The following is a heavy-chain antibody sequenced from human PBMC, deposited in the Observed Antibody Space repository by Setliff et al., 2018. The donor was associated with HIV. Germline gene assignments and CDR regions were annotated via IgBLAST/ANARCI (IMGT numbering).Heavy chain of an antibody. CDR3: VADPSISMVRGLILGSTFDI. V-gene: IGHV1-58*02. J-gene: IGHJ3*02. Sequence: SVKVSCKASGDTFNSEVITWVRQTRGQRLEWIGWIVVGRGNTNYAQQFQGRVTITRDMSTSTAYMELSSLRSEDTAVYYCVADPSISMVRGLILGSTFDIWGQGTMVTV. CDR2: IVVGRGNT. D-gene: IGHD3-10*01. CDR1: GDTFNSEV.